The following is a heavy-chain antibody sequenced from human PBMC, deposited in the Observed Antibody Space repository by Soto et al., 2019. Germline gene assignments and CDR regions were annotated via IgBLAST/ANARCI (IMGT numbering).Heavy chain of an antibody. CDR2: ISYDGSNK. Sequence: QVQLVESGGGVVQPGRSLRLSCAASGFTFSSYGMHWVRQAPGKGLEWVAVISYDGSNKYYADSVKGRFTISRDNSKNTLYLQMNSLRAEDTAVYYCAKDCSGTLDYWGQGTLDTVSS. J-gene: IGHJ4*02. V-gene: IGHV3-30*18. CDR3: AKDCSGTLDY. D-gene: IGHD2-15*01. CDR1: GFTFSSYG.